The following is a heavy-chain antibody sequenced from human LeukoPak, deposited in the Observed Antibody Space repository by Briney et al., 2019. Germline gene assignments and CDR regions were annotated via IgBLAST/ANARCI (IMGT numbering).Heavy chain of an antibody. CDR2: IIPIFGTA. Sequence: HWASVKVSCKASGGTFSSYAISWVRQAPGQGLEWMGGIIPIFGTANYEQKFQGRVTITADESTSTAYMELSSLRSEDTAVYYCARALTAQIPRQDYYYYYMDVWGKGTTVTISS. CDR3: ARALTAQIPRQDYYYYYMDV. D-gene: IGHD2-21*02. J-gene: IGHJ6*03. CDR1: GGTFSSYA. V-gene: IGHV1-69*13.